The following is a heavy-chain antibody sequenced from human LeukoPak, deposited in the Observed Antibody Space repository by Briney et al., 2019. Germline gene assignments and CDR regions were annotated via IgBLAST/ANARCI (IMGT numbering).Heavy chain of an antibody. CDR1: GFTFSGSA. J-gene: IGHJ4*02. V-gene: IGHV3-73*01. CDR3: ARDRGSYGLLDY. D-gene: IGHD5-18*01. CDR2: IRSKANSYAT. Sequence: GGSLRLSCAASGFTFSGSAMHWVRQASGKGLEWVGRIRSKANSYATAYAASVKGRFTISRDDSKNTAYLQMNSLRAEDTAVYYCARDRGSYGLLDYWGQGTLVTVSS.